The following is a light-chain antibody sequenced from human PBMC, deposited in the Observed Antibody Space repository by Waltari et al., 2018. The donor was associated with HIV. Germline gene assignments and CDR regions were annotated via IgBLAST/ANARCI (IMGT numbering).Light chain of an antibody. V-gene: IGLV2-8*01. Sequence: QSALTQPPSASGSLGQSVTISCTGSSSDIGAYDSVSWFQQHPSNAPKLLLYEVSKRPSGVPDRFSGSRSGETAFLSVSGLQPEDTAGYFCSSYGDNIRVLFGGGTNLTVL. CDR2: EVS. CDR1: SSDIGAYDS. J-gene: IGLJ2*01. CDR3: SSYGDNIRVL.